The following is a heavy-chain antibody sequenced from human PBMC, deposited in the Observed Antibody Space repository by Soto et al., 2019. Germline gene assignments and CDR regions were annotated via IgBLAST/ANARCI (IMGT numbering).Heavy chain of an antibody. CDR3: ARYGGTAIWYFDI. CDR1: GASFTGYY. V-gene: IGHV4-34*01. J-gene: IGHJ2*01. D-gene: IGHD2-15*01. CDR2: VSHSGTA. Sequence: QVRLQQWGAGLLKPSETLSLTCAVYGASFTGYYWTWLRQSPGKELEWIGEVSHSGTAKYNPSLKSRVTISLDTSKSQFSLELTSVTAADTAVYYCARYGGTAIWYFDIWGRGTSVSVSS.